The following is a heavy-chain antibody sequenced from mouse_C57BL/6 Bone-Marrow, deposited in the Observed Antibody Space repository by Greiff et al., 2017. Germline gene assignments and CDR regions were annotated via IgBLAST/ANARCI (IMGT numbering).Heavy chain of an antibody. CDR3: ARSIYYDYSWFAY. CDR1: GYTFTSYW. CDR2: IDPSDSYT. J-gene: IGHJ3*01. D-gene: IGHD2-4*01. Sequence: VQLQQPGAELVMPGASVKLSCKASGYTFTSYWMHWVKQRPGQGLEWIGEIDPSDSYTNYNQKFKGKSTLTVDKSSSTAYMQLISLTSEDSAVYYCARSIYYDYSWFAYWGQGTLVTVSA. V-gene: IGHV1-69*01.